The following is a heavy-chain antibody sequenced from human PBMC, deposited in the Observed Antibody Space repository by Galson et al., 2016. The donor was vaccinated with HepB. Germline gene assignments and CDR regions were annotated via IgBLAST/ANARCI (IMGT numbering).Heavy chain of an antibody. Sequence: SETLSLTCTVSGGSISSNTWWSWVRQPPGKGLEWIGEIYHSGGTTYNPSLKSRVTISIDKSKNQLSLKLNSVTAADTAVYYCAREPNRQVGATSDAFDIWGQGTLVTVSS. CDR1: GGSISSNTW. J-gene: IGHJ3*02. CDR3: AREPNRQVGATSDAFDI. V-gene: IGHV4-4*02. D-gene: IGHD1-26*01. CDR2: IYHSGGT.